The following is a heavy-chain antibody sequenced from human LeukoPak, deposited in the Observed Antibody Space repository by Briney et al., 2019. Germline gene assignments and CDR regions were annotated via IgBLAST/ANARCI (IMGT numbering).Heavy chain of an antibody. CDR3: AREEYSSKHNWFDP. CDR1: GGSFSGYY. V-gene: IGHV4-34*01. Sequence: PSETLSLTCAVYGGSFSGYYWSWIRQPPGKGLEWIGEINHSGSTNYNPSLKSRVTISVDTSKNQFSLKLSSVTAADTAVYYCAREEYSSKHNWFDPWGQGTLVTVSS. D-gene: IGHD6-6*01. CDR2: INHSGST. J-gene: IGHJ5*02.